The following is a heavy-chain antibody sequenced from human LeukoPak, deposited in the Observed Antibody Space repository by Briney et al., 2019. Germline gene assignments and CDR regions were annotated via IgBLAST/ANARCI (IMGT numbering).Heavy chain of an antibody. Sequence: GGSLRLSCAASGFTFSSYAMSWVRQAPGKGLEGVSALSGSGGSTYYADSVNGRFTISRDNSKNTLYLQMNSLRAEDTAVYYCAKGASPLLIDWFDPWGQGTLVTVSS. D-gene: IGHD3-22*01. V-gene: IGHV3-23*01. CDR1: GFTFSSYA. J-gene: IGHJ5*02. CDR3: AKGASPLLIDWFDP. CDR2: LSGSGGST.